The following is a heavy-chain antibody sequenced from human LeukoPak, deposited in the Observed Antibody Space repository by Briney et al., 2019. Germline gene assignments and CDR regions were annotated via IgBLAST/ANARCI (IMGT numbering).Heavy chain of an antibody. Sequence: GGSLRLSCAASGFTVSSNYMSWVRQAPGKGLEWVSVIYSGGSTYYADSVTGRFTISRDNSKNTPYLQMNSLRPEDTAVYYCTRGSLPRSDYWGQGTLVTVSS. V-gene: IGHV3-53*05. CDR1: GFTVSSNY. CDR3: TRGSLPRSDY. J-gene: IGHJ4*02. CDR2: IYSGGST. D-gene: IGHD2-15*01.